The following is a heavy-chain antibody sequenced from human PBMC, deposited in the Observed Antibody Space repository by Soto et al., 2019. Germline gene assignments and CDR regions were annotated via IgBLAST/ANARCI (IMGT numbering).Heavy chain of an antibody. D-gene: IGHD2-21*02. J-gene: IGHJ4*02. CDR2: IYSGETT. CDR1: GFNVNNDY. V-gene: IGHV3-53*01. CDR3: TRDGRGLGRLSLFEY. Sequence: PGGSLRLSCAASGFNVNNDYMNWVRQTPGKGLEWVASIYSGETTYYADSVRGRFTISSDKSKNTLYFQLSSLRIEDTAVYYCTRDGRGLGRLSLFEYWGQGVLVTVSS.